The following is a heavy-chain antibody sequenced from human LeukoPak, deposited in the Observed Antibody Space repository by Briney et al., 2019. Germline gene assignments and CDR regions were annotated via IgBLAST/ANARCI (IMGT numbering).Heavy chain of an antibody. CDR1: GFTYSCYA. J-gene: IGHJ3*02. CDR2: LSGSGGST. V-gene: IGHV3-23*01. CDR3: AKEIYYDSSGYYSDAFDI. D-gene: IGHD3-22*01. Sequence: GGSLCLSCAASGFTYSCYAMSWVRPGPREGLEGVSDLSGSGGSTYYEDPVKGRFTISRDNSKNTLYLQMNRLRTEDTAVYYCAKEIYYDSSGYYSDAFDIWGQGTTVTVSS.